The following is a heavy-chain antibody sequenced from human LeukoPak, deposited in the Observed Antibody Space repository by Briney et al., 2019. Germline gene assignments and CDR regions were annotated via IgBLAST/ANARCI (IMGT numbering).Heavy chain of an antibody. Sequence: ASVKVSCXASGYTLTSYYMHWVRRAPGQGLEWMGIINPSGGSTSYAQKFQGRVTMTRDTSTSTVYMELSSLRSEDTAVYYCARDHRITMVRGVSYFDYWGQGTLVTVSS. J-gene: IGHJ4*02. V-gene: IGHV1-46*03. CDR1: GYTLTSYY. D-gene: IGHD3-10*01. CDR2: INPSGGST. CDR3: ARDHRITMVRGVSYFDY.